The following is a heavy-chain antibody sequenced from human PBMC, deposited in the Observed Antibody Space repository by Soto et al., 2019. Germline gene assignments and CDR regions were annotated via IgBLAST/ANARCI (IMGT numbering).Heavy chain of an antibody. CDR3: ARGARGAVAGTIDY. Sequence: QVQRVESGRGVVQPGRSLRLSSAASGFTFSRYAMHWVRQGPGKGLEWVAIISYDGSNKYYADSVKGRFTISRDNSKNTLYLQMNSLRAEDTALYYCARGARGAVAGTIDYWGQGTLVTVSS. J-gene: IGHJ4*02. CDR2: ISYDGSNK. D-gene: IGHD6-19*01. CDR1: GFTFSRYA. V-gene: IGHV3-30-3*01.